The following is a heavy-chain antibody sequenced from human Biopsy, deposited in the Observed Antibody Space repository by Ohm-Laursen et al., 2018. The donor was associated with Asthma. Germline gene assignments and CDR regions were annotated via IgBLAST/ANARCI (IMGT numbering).Heavy chain of an antibody. J-gene: IGHJ5*02. CDR2: INHSGST. D-gene: IGHD3-3*01. V-gene: IGHV4-34*01. CDR3: ARAASTTVFWSGYSHNWFDP. CDR1: GGSFSAYY. Sequence: SDTLSLTCSVYGGSFSAYYWSWIRQPPGKGLEWIAEINHSGSTGYNPSLKSRVTMSVDTSKNQLFLNLSSVTAADTAVYYCARAASTTVFWSGYSHNWFDPWGQGTLVTVSS.